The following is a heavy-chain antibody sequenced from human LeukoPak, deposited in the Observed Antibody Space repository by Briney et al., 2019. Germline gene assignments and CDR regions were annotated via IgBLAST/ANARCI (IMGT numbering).Heavy chain of an antibody. Sequence: SETLSLTCTVSGVSISSQYWSWIRQPPGKGLEWIGYIYYSGSTSYNPSLKSRVTISVDTSKNQFSLRLSSVTAADTAVYYCARDIISEYSSSHSHFDPWGQGTLVTVSS. D-gene: IGHD6-6*01. V-gene: IGHV4-59*11. CDR2: IYYSGST. J-gene: IGHJ5*02. CDR3: ARDIISEYSSSHSHFDP. CDR1: GVSISSQY.